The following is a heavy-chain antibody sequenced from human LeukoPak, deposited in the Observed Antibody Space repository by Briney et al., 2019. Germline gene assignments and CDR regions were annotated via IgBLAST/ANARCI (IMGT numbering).Heavy chain of an antibody. V-gene: IGHV3-30*18. Sequence: PGGSLRLSCAASGFTFSSYGMHWVRQAPGKGLEWVAVISYDRSNKFYGDSVKGRLTISRDNSKNMLYLQMNSLIPEDTAVYYCAKDVVMGPTNHGLDYWGQGTLVTVSS. D-gene: IGHD1-26*01. CDR1: GFTFSSYG. CDR2: ISYDRSNK. CDR3: AKDVVMGPTNHGLDY. J-gene: IGHJ4*02.